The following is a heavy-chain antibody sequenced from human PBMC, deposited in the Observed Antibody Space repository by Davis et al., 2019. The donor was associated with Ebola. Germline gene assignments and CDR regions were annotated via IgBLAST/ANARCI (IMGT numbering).Heavy chain of an antibody. V-gene: IGHV4-38-2*02. CDR2: IYHSGST. Sequence: PSETLSLTCAVSGSSISSGHFWGWIRQPPGKGLEWIASIYHSGSTYFNPSLKSRVTLSVDTFKNQFSLKLSSVTAADTAVYYCARDETFGSGSFDYWGQGTLVAVSS. CDR1: GSSISSGHF. J-gene: IGHJ4*02. D-gene: IGHD3-10*01. CDR3: ARDETFGSGSFDY.